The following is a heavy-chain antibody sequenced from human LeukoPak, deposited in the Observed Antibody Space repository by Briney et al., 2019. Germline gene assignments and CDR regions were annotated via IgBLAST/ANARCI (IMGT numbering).Heavy chain of an antibody. CDR2: IYSGGST. V-gene: IGHV3-53*01. CDR3: AALGLGIEGNDAFDI. CDR1: GFTVSSNY. Sequence: GGSLRLSCAASGFTVSSNYMSWVHQAPGKGLEWVSVIYSGGSTYYADSVKGRFTISRENAKNSLYLQMNSLRAEDTAVYYCAALGLGIEGNDAFDIWGQGTMVTVSS. D-gene: IGHD7-27*01. J-gene: IGHJ3*02.